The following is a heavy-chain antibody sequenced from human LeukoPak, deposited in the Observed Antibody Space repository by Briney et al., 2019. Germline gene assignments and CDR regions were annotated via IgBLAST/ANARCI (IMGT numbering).Heavy chain of an antibody. CDR3: ARRVRSNCLDY. V-gene: IGHV4-34*01. CDR2: INHSGST. J-gene: IGHJ4*02. Sequence: SETLSLTCAVYGESVSGYYWNWIRQPPGKGLDWIEEINHSGSTNYNPSLKSRVTISVDTSKNQFSLKLRSVTAADTAVYYCARRVRSNCLDYWGQGTLVTVSS. CDR1: GESVSGYY. D-gene: IGHD6-13*01.